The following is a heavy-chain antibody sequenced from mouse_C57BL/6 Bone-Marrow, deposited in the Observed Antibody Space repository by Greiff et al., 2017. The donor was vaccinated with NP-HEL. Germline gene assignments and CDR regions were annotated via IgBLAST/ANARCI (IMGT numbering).Heavy chain of an antibody. CDR2: IHPNSGST. D-gene: IGHD2-1*01. V-gene: IGHV1-64*01. CDR1: GYTFTSYW. Sequence: VQLQQSGAELVKPGASVKLSCKASGYTFTSYWMHWVKQRPGQGLEWIGMIHPNSGSTNYNEKFKSKATLTVDKSSSTAYMQLSSLTSEDSAVYYCARSAIYYGKLYAMDYWGQGTSVTVSS. J-gene: IGHJ4*01. CDR3: ARSAIYYGKLYAMDY.